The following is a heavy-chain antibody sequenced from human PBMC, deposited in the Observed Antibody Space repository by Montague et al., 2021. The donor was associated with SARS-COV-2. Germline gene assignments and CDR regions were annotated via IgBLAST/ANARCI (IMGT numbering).Heavy chain of an antibody. D-gene: IGHD2-8*01. V-gene: IGHV4-59*01. CDR2: IYYSGRT. CDR3: ARLLRSCSNGVCRTYYYYTMDV. Sequence: SETLSLTCTVSGGSISGYYWSWIRQSPGKGLEWIGYIYYSGRTKXNPXLESRVTVSVDRSKNQVSLKLSSVTPADTAVYYCARLLRSCSNGVCRTYYYYTMDVWGQGTTVTVSS. J-gene: IGHJ6*02. CDR1: GGSISGYY.